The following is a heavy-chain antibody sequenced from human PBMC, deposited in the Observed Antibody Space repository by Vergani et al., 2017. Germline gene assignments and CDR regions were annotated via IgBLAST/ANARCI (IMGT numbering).Heavy chain of an antibody. Sequence: QVQLQESGPGLVKPSETLSLTCTVSGGSISSHYWSWIRQPPGTGLAWIGYIYYSGSTTYNPSLKIRVTISVETSKNQFSLKLSSVTAADTAVYYCARDPPGEGWFDPWGQGTLVTASS. CDR1: GGSISSHY. CDR2: IYYSGST. J-gene: IGHJ5*02. V-gene: IGHV4-59*11. CDR3: ARDPPGEGWFDP.